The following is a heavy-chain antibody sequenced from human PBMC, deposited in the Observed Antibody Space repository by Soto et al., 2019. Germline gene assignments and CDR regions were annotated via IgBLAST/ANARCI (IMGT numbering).Heavy chain of an antibody. V-gene: IGHV3-30-3*01. CDR2: ISYDGSNK. J-gene: IGHJ4*02. Sequence: QVQLVESGGGVVQPGRSLRLSCAASGFTFSSYAMHWVRQAPVKGLEWVAVISYDGSNKYYADSVKGRFTISRDNSKNTRYLQMNSLRAEDAAVYYCARGVGGDLGYWGQGTLVTVSS. D-gene: IGHD2-21*02. CDR3: ARGVGGDLGY. CDR1: GFTFSSYA.